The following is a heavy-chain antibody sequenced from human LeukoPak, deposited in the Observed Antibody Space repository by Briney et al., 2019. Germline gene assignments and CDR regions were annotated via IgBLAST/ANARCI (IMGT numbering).Heavy chain of an antibody. CDR1: GFTFSSYS. D-gene: IGHD6-13*01. Sequence: PGGSLRLSCAASGFTFSSYSMNWVRQAPGKGLEWVSSISSSSSYIYYADSVKGRFTISRDNAKNSLYLQMNSLRAEDTAVYYCARGYSSSWYHLFDYWGQGTLVIVSS. CDR2: ISSSSSYI. V-gene: IGHV3-21*01. J-gene: IGHJ4*02. CDR3: ARGYSSSWYHLFDY.